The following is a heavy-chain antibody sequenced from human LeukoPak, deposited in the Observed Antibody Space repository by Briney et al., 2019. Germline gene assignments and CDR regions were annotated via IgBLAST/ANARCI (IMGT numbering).Heavy chain of an antibody. CDR3: ARDTCPIVGATTYLDL. J-gene: IGHJ4*02. CDR1: GFTFNIFA. D-gene: IGHD1-26*01. Sequence: GGSLRLSCAASGFTFNIFAMHWVRQAPGKGLEWVAVISYDGNNKYYPDSVKGRFTISRDNSKNTLYLQMNSLRGEDTAVYYCARDTCPIVGATTYLDLWGQGTLVTVSS. CDR2: ISYDGNNK. V-gene: IGHV3-30-3*01.